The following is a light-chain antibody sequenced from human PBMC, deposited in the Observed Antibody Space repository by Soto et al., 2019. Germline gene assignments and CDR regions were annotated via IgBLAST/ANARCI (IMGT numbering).Light chain of an antibody. Sequence: QSALTQPPSVSGSPGQSVAISCTGTSSDVGSYNRVSWYQQPPGAAPKLMIYEVSNRPSGVPDRFSGSKSGNTASLTISGLQADDGADYYCNSYTGSRTYVFGTGTKVTV. J-gene: IGLJ1*01. CDR2: EVS. CDR3: NSYTGSRTYV. CDR1: SSDVGSYNR. V-gene: IGLV2-18*02.